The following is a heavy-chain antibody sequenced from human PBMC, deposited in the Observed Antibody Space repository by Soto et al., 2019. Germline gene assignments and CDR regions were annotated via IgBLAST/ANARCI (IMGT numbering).Heavy chain of an antibody. Sequence: QVQLVGSGGGVVQPGRSLRLSCAASGFTFSSYAMHWVRQAPGKGLEWVAVISYDGRNKYYADSVKGRFTISRDNSKNSMYLQMNSLRGEDTAVYYCARDRTYYSGRNGSSYPTAFDYWGQGTLVTVSS. CDR3: ARDRTYYSGRNGSSYPTAFDY. CDR1: GFTFSSYA. J-gene: IGHJ4*02. D-gene: IGHD3-22*01. CDR2: ISYDGRNK. V-gene: IGHV3-30*04.